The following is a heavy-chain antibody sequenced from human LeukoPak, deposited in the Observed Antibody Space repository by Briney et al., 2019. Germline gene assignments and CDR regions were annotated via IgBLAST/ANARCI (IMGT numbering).Heavy chain of an antibody. CDR2: ISNRGRTI. Sequence: GGSLRLSCEASGLTFSSYEMSWVRQAPGKELEWVSYISNRGRTIYYADSVKGRFTISRDNAKNSLYLQMNSLRVEDTAVYYCARKFAPGAFDIWGQGTMVTVSS. D-gene: IGHD3-10*01. CDR3: ARKFAPGAFDI. V-gene: IGHV3-48*03. CDR1: GLTFSSYE. J-gene: IGHJ3*02.